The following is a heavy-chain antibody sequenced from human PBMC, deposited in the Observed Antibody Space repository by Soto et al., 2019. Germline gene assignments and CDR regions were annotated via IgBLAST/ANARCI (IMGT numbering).Heavy chain of an antibody. J-gene: IGHJ6*02. CDR2: ISYDGSNK. V-gene: IGHV3-30-3*01. CDR3: ARARELVYYYYYGMDV. CDR1: GFTFSSYA. D-gene: IGHD1-26*01. Sequence: QVQLVESGGGVVQPGRSLRLSCAASGFTFSSYAMHWVRQAPGKGLEWVAVISYDGSNKYYADSVKGRFTISRDNSKNTLYLQMNSLRAEDTAVYYCARARELVYYYYYGMDVWGQGTTVTVSS.